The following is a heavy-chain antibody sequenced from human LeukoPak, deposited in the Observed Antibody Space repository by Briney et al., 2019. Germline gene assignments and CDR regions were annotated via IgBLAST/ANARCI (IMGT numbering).Heavy chain of an antibody. CDR3: ARDDSYCGMDV. CDR2: IYYSGST. V-gene: IGHV4-59*12. CDR1: GGSISSYY. D-gene: IGHD2-21*02. J-gene: IGHJ6*02. Sequence: SETLSLTCTVSGGSISSYYWSWIRQPPGKGLEWIGYIYYSGSTNYNPSLKSRVTISVDTSKNQLSLKLSSVTAADTAVYYCARDDSYCGMDVWGQGTTVTVSS.